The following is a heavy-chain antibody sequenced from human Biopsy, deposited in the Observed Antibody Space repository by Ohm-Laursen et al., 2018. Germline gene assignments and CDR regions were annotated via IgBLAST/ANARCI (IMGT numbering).Heavy chain of an antibody. D-gene: IGHD3-3*01. CDR1: GYTFTNYG. J-gene: IGHJ4*02. V-gene: IGHV1-18*01. CDR3: ARDRWPHVTLLGLVVFDF. Sequence: ASVKVSCKASGYTFTNYGISWVRRAPGQGLEWMGWISPFNGDTDYAQKLQGRVTMTTDTSTSTAYMDLRSLRSDDTAVYYCARDRWPHVTLLGLVVFDFWGQGTLVIVSS. CDR2: ISPFNGDT.